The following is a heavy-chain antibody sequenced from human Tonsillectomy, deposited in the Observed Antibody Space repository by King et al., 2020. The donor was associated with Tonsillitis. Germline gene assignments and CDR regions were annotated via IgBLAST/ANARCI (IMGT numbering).Heavy chain of an antibody. V-gene: IGHV1-69*01. CDR1: GGTFSSYA. CDR2: IIPIFGTA. D-gene: IGHD4-23*01. Sequence: QLVPSGPEVKKPGSSVKVSCKASGGTFSSYATNWVRQAPGQGLEWMGGIIPIFGTANYAQKFQGRVTITADESTSTAYMELSSLRSEDTAVYYCARVDIGHYGGNSEDYWGQGTLVTVSS. J-gene: IGHJ4*02. CDR3: ARVDIGHYGGNSEDY.